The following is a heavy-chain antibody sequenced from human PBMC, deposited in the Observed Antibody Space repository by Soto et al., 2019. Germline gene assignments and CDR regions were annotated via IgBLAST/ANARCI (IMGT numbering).Heavy chain of an antibody. Sequence: EVQLVESGGGLVQPGRSLRLSCAASGFTFDDYAMHWVRQAPGKGLEWVSGISWNSGSIGYADSVKGRFTISRDNAKNSLYLQMNSLGAEATALYYRAKAPMVRGVIHLFDYWGQGTLVTVSS. CDR1: GFTFDDYA. CDR3: AKAPMVRGVIHLFDY. CDR2: ISWNSGSI. J-gene: IGHJ4*02. V-gene: IGHV3-9*01. D-gene: IGHD3-10*01.